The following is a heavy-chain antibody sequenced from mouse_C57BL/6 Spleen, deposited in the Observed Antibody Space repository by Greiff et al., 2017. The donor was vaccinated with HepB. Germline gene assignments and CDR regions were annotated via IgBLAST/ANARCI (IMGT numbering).Heavy chain of an antibody. CDR1: GFTFSDYG. D-gene: IGHD2-4*01. V-gene: IGHV5-17*01. CDR3: ARPGLRRDYYAMDY. CDR2: ISSGSSTI. J-gene: IGHJ4*01. Sequence: DVQLQESGGGLVKPGGSLKLSCAASGFTFSDYGMHWVRQAPEKGLEWVAYISSGSSTIYYADTVKGRFTISRDNAKNTLFLQMTSLRSEDTAMYYCARPGLRRDYYAMDYWGQGTSVTVSS.